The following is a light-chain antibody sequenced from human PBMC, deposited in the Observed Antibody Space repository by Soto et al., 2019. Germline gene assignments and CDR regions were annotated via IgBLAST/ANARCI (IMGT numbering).Light chain of an antibody. V-gene: IGLV1-47*01. CDR2: RDN. CDR3: ATWDDSLGGPV. J-gene: IGLJ2*01. CDR1: SSNIGRNY. Sequence: QSVLTQTPSVSGTPGQRVNISCSGSSSNIGRNYVYWYHQFPGMAPKLLIYRDNEPPSGVSDRFSGSKSGTSASLAISGLRSGDEADYHCATWDDSLGGPVFGGGTKLTVL.